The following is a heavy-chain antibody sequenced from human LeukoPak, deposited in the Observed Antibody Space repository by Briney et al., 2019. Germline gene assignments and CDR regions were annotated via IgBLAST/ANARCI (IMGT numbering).Heavy chain of an antibody. D-gene: IGHD2-2*02. V-gene: IGHV4-39*01. CDR1: GGSISSSSYY. CDR3: ARNWLYRIYYCDP. Sequence: SETLSLTCTVSGGSISSSSYYWGWIRQPPGKGLEWIGSIYYSGSTYYNPSLKSRVTISVDTSKNQFSLKLSSVTAADTAVYYCARNWLYRIYYCDPWGQGTLVTVSS. J-gene: IGHJ5*02. CDR2: IYYSGST.